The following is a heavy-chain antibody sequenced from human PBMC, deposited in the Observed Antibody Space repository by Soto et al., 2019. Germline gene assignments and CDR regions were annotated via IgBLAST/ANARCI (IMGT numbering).Heavy chain of an antibody. V-gene: IGHV3-23*01. CDR2: ISGSGGST. D-gene: IGHD3-16*02. J-gene: IGHJ4*02. CDR1: GFTFSSYA. CDR3: AKDDDYIWGSYRPIQYFDY. Sequence: GGSLRLSCAASGFTFSSYAMSWVRQAPGKGLEWVSAISGSGGSTYYADSVKGRFTISRDNSKNTLYLQMNSLRAEDTAVYYCAKDDDYIWGSYRPIQYFDYWGQGTLVTVSS.